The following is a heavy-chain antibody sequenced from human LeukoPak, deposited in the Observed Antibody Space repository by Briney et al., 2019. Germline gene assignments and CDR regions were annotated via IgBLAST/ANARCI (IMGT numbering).Heavy chain of an antibody. CDR1: GGSFSGYY. Sequence: SETLSLTCAVYGGSFSGYYWSWIRQPPGKGLEWIGEINHSGSTNYNPSLKSRVTISVDTSKNQFSLKLSSVTAADTAVYYCARVRGNYYGLGSYLKSPYYFDYWGQGTLVTVSS. CDR3: ARVRGNYYGLGSYLKSPYYFDY. D-gene: IGHD3-10*01. V-gene: IGHV4-34*01. CDR2: INHSGST. J-gene: IGHJ4*02.